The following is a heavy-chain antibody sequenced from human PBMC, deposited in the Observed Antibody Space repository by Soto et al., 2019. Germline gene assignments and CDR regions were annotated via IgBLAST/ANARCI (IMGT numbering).Heavy chain of an antibody. CDR3: ATGTYIDFNY. V-gene: IGHV1-2*06. D-gene: IGHD1-26*01. Sequence: ASVKVSCKASGYSFVDCYMHWVRQAPGRGLEWMGRINPNTGGTHYAPKFQGRVTMTRDTSITTAFMELSSLRYDDTAVYYFATGTYIDFNYWGQ. J-gene: IGHJ4*02. CDR1: GYSFVDCY. CDR2: INPNTGGT.